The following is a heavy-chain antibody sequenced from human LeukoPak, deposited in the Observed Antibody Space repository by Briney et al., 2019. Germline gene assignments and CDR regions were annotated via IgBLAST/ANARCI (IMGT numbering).Heavy chain of an antibody. CDR3: VRAGELDY. J-gene: IGHJ4*02. CDR1: GYTFTDYY. V-gene: IGHV1-2*02. CDR2: INPKSGGT. D-gene: IGHD7-27*01. Sequence: ASVKVSCKASGYTFTDYYMNWVRQAPGQGLEWMGWINPKSGGTKYAQKFQGRVTMTRDTSTTTAYMELTILSSDDTAVFYCVRAGELDYWGQGTLVTVSS.